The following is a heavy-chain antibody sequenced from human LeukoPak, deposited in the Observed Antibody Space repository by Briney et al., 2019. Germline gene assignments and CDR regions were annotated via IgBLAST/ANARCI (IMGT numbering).Heavy chain of an antibody. CDR3: ARDMEMATITTAFDY. CDR2: IWYDGSNK. J-gene: IGHJ4*02. D-gene: IGHD5-24*01. V-gene: IGHV3-33*08. CDR1: GFTFSSYW. Sequence: GGSLRLSCAASGFTFSSYWMSWVRQAPGKGLEWVAVIWYDGSNKYYADSVKGRFTISRDNSKNTLYLQMNSLRAEDTAVYYCARDMEMATITTAFDYWGQGTLVTVSS.